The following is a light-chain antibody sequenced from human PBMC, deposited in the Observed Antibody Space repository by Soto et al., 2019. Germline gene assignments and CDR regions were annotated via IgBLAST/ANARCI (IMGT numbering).Light chain of an antibody. CDR3: QSYDSSLSAVV. V-gene: IGLV1-40*01. CDR2: GNS. CDR1: SSNIGAGYD. J-gene: IGLJ2*01. Sequence: QSVLPQPPSVSGAPGQRVTISCTWSSSNIGAGYDVHWYQQLPGTAPKLLIYGNSNRPSGVPDRFSGSKSGTSASLAITGLQAEDEADYYCQSYDSSLSAVVFGGGTKLTVL.